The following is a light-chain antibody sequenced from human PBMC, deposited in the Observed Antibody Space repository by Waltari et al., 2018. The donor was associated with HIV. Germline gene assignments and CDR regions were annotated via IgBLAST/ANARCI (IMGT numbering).Light chain of an antibody. CDR2: EVS. J-gene: IGLJ2*01. V-gene: IGLV2-8*01. CDR3: SSYAGSNIL. Sequence: QSALTQPPSASGSPGQSVTISSTGTSSDAGGHNYVSWYQQHPGKAPKLMIYEVSKRPSGVPDRFSGSKSGNTASLTVSGLQAEDEADYYCSSYAGSNILFGGGTKLTVL. CDR1: SSDAGGHNY.